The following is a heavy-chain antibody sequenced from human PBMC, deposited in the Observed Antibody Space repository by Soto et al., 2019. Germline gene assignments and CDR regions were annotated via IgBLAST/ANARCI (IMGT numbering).Heavy chain of an antibody. V-gene: IGHV1-2*04. D-gene: IGHD2-2*01. CDR3: ASSVLVPAAMGRVYAFDI. Sequence: ASVKVSCKASGYTFTGYYMHWVRQAPGQGLEWMGWINPNSGGTNYAQKFQGWVTMTRDTSISTAYMELSRLRSDDTAVYYCASSVLVPAAMGRVYAFDIWGQGTMVTVSS. CDR1: GYTFTGYY. CDR2: INPNSGGT. J-gene: IGHJ3*02.